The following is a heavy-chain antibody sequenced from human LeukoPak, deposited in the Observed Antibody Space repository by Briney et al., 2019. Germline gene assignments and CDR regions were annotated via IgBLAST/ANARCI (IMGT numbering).Heavy chain of an antibody. D-gene: IGHD2-8*01. V-gene: IGHV4-34*01. J-gene: IGHJ5*02. CDR3: AQNGQTGFSFDP. CDR1: GGSFSGYY. CDR2: GSDVGGT. Sequence: SETLSLTCAVYGGSFSGYYWSWIRQPPGKGLEWIGEGSDVGGTKYNPSLKSRVTISADTSKNQFSLKLSSVTAADTAVYYCAQNGQTGFSFDPWGQGTLVTVSS.